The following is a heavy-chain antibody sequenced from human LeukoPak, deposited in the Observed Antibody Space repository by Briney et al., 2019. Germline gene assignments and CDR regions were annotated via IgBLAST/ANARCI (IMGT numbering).Heavy chain of an antibody. D-gene: IGHD1-1*01. J-gene: IGHJ4*02. CDR3: ASNIPTPTTSPPLGY. V-gene: IGHV4-59*08. CDR2: IDYSGRT. CDR1: GGSTDSYYY. Sequence: KPSETLSLTCTVSGGSTDSYYYWSWIRQPPGKGLGWVGYIDYSGRTKYNPSLQSRVTISVDTSKTQFSLRLGSVTAADTAVYFCASNIPTPTTSPPLGYWGQGTLVTVSS.